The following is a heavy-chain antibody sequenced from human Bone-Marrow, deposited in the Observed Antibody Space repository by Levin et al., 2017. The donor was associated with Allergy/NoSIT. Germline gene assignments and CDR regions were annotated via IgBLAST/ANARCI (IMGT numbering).Heavy chain of an antibody. CDR2: INTNSGGT. J-gene: IGHJ3*02. Sequence: PGGSLRLSCKASGYTFTDYFLHWVRQAPGQGLEWMGRINTNSGGTSYAQKFKGRVTMTRDTSISTAYMELNSLTSVDTAVYFCARDLGYFESNLYYSSHALDIWGQGTMVTVSS. CDR3: ARDLGYFESNLYYSSHALDI. V-gene: IGHV1-2*02. CDR1: GYTFTDYF. D-gene: IGHD3-22*01.